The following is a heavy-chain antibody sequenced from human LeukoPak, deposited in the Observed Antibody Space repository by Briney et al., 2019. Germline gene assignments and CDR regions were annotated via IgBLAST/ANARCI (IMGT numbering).Heavy chain of an antibody. V-gene: IGHV3-64D*06. J-gene: IGHJ6*02. CDR2: THGNGGNT. CDR3: VRDNYGMDV. CDR1: GFTLQNYA. D-gene: IGHD2-15*01. Sequence: PGGSLRLSCSASGFTLQNYAMYWVRQAPGKELEQVSLTHGNGGNTDYADSVKGRLTISRDYSKNTLYLQLSSLRVEDTAVYYCVRDNYGMDVWGQGTTVTVSS.